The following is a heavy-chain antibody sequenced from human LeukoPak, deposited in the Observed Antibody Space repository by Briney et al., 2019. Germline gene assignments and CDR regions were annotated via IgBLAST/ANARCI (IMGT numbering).Heavy chain of an antibody. Sequence: SVNVSCKASGGTFSSYAISWVRQAPGQGLEWMGGIIPIFGTANYAQKFQGRVTITRNTSISTAYMELSSLRSEDTAVYYCARGFSYGSYYYYYYMDVWGKGTTVTVSS. V-gene: IGHV1-69*05. J-gene: IGHJ6*03. CDR3: ARGFSYGSYYYYYYMDV. CDR1: GGTFSSYA. CDR2: IIPIFGTA. D-gene: IGHD5-18*01.